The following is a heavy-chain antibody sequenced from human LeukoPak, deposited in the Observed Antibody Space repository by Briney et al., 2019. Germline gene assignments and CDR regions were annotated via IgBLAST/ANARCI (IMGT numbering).Heavy chain of an antibody. CDR2: ISYDGSNK. CDR1: GFTFSSYA. Sequence: TGGSLRLSCAASGFTFSSYAMHWVRQAPGKGLEWVAVISYDGSNKYYADSVKGRFTISRDNSKNTLYLQMNSLRAEDTAVYYCARETSYYYDSSGSTRDDAFDIWGQGTMVTVSS. J-gene: IGHJ3*02. D-gene: IGHD3-22*01. V-gene: IGHV3-30-3*01. CDR3: ARETSYYYDSSGSTRDDAFDI.